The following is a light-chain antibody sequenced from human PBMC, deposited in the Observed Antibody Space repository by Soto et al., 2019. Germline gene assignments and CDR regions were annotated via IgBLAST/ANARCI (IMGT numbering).Light chain of an antibody. V-gene: IGKV3-11*01. CDR1: KSVRTY. CDR2: DAS. CDR3: QQRNNWARIT. J-gene: IGKJ5*01. Sequence: DMVMTQSPSTLSLSPRQRATLYSRIHKSVRTYLAGQQQERGQAPRLLMYDASNRASGVPARFSGSGSGTDFTLTMTCLGPEDYAVYYCQQRNNWARITSGQGTRLEIK.